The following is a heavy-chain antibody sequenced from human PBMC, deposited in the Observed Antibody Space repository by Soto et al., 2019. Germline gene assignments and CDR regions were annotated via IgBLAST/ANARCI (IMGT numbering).Heavy chain of an antibody. Sequence: QIQLVQSGAEVKKAGASVKVSCKASGYTFTNYGISWVRQALGQGLEGMGGISAYNDNTNYAQKFQGRVTLTTDTSTRTAYMELCSLTTDDTAVYYYATEGYYYGTGSYSPPRYYGMDFWGQGTTVTVFS. CDR1: GYTFTNYG. V-gene: IGHV1-18*01. D-gene: IGHD3-10*01. CDR3: ATEGYYYGTGSYSPPRYYGMDF. CDR2: ISAYNDNT. J-gene: IGHJ6*02.